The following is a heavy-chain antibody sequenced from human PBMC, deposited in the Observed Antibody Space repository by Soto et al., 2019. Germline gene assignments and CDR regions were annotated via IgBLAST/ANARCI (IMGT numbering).Heavy chain of an antibody. Sequence: GASGKVSWKGCGGTFSRYGISWGGQAPGQRVEGMGGIIPIFGTANYAQKFQGRVTITADESTSTAYMELSSLRSEDTAVYYCARDKIGPYYYDSSGYDNAFDIWGQGTMVTVSS. CDR1: GGTFSRYG. CDR2: IIPIFGTA. D-gene: IGHD3-22*01. V-gene: IGHV1-69*13. J-gene: IGHJ3*02. CDR3: ARDKIGPYYYDSSGYDNAFDI.